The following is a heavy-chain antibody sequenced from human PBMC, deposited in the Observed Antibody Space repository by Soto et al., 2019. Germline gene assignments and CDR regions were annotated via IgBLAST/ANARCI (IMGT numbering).Heavy chain of an antibody. CDR2: ISNDETYK. V-gene: IGHV3-30-3*01. D-gene: IGHD1-26*01. J-gene: IGHJ5*01. CDR1: GFTLSSYA. Sequence: QVQLVESGGGVVQPGTSLRLSCAASGFTLSSYAMHWVRQPPGKGLEWVAVISNDETYKEYADSVKGRFTISRDNSKNTVDLQMNSLRVEDTAVYYCARRGRPAGNNGFESWGKGVVVTVS. CDR3: ARRGRPAGNNGFES.